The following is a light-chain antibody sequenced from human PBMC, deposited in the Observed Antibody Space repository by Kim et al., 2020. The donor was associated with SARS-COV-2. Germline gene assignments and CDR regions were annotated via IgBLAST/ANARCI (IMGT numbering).Light chain of an antibody. Sequence: DIQMTQSPSTLSASVGDRVTITCRASQSISKWLAWYQQKAGKAPKLLIYEASSLKTGVPSRFSGSRSGTEFTLTISSLQPDDVATYCCQQYDSSFGGGTKVDIK. V-gene: IGKV1-5*01. J-gene: IGKJ4*01. CDR1: QSISKW. CDR2: EAS. CDR3: QQYDSS.